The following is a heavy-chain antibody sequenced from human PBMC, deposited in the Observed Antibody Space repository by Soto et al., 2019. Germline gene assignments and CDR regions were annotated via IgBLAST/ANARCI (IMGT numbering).Heavy chain of an antibody. J-gene: IGHJ4*02. V-gene: IGHV1-18*01. Sequence: QVHLVQSGAEVKKPGASVKVSCKGSGYAFTTYGITWVRQAPGKGLEWMGWISAHNGNTNYAQKLQGRVTVTRDTSTGATYMELRSLRSADRAVYCCARGRYGDYWGQGALVTVSS. D-gene: IGHD1-1*01. CDR1: GYAFTTYG. CDR2: ISAHNGNT. CDR3: ARGRYGDY.